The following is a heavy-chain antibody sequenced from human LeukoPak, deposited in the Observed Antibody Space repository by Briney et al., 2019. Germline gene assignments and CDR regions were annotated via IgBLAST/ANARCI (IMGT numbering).Heavy chain of an antibody. Sequence: PSQPLSLTCTVSGGSISSYYWSWIRQPPGKGLDWIGYIYYSGSTNYNPSLKSRVTISVDTSKNQFSLKLSSVTAADTAVYYCARQMDTAMVTGHYYYYMDVWGKGTTVTVSS. CDR1: GGSISSYY. V-gene: IGHV4-59*08. D-gene: IGHD5-18*01. J-gene: IGHJ6*03. CDR3: ARQMDTAMVTGHYYYYMDV. CDR2: IYYSGST.